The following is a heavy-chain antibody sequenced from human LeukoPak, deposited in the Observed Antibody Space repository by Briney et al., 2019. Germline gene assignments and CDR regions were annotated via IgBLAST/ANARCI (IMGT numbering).Heavy chain of an antibody. J-gene: IGHJ5*02. CDR1: GGSISSYY. CDR3: ASSKTNGDSSGWYAWFDP. V-gene: IGHV4-59*01. D-gene: IGHD6-19*01. Sequence: PSETLSLTCTVSGGSISSYYWSWIRQPPGKGLEWIGYIYYSGSTKYNPSLKSRVSISVDTSKNQFSLKLSSATAADTAVYCCASSKTNGDSSGWYAWFDPWGQGTLVTVSS. CDR2: IYYSGST.